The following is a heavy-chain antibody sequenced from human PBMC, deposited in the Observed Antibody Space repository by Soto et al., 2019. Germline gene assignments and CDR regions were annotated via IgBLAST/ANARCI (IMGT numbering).Heavy chain of an antibody. Sequence: GASVKVSCKASGGTFSSYAISWVRQAPGQGLEWMGGIIPIFGTANYAQKFQGRVTITADESTSTAYMELSSLRSEDTAVYYCARVRDFDWLFSLWLDPWGQGTLVTVSS. D-gene: IGHD3-9*01. V-gene: IGHV1-69*13. CDR3: ARVRDFDWLFSLWLDP. J-gene: IGHJ5*02. CDR1: GGTFSSYA. CDR2: IIPIFGTA.